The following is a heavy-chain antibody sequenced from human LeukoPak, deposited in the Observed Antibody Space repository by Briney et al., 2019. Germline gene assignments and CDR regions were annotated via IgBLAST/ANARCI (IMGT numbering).Heavy chain of an antibody. CDR1: GFMFSSNW. Sequence: GGSLRLSCAASGFMFSSNWMSWVRLALGKGLEWVANIKEDGTETYYVDSVKGRFTISRDNAKNSLYLQMNSLRVEDTAVYYCAKEGRSLQTYWGQGTLVTVSS. D-gene: IGHD5-24*01. CDR3: AKEGRSLQTY. CDR2: IKEDGTET. J-gene: IGHJ4*02. V-gene: IGHV3-7*03.